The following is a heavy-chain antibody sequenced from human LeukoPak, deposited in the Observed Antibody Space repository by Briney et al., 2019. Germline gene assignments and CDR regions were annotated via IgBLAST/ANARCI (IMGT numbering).Heavy chain of an antibody. V-gene: IGHV3-20*04. Sequence: GGSMRLSCAASGFTFDDYGMSWVRQAPGKGLEWVSGINWNGGSTGYADSVKGRFTISTDNAKNSLYLQMNSLRADDTALYYSAREFYDSSGYYYYYYYMDVWGKGITVTVSS. CDR1: GFTFDDYG. CDR3: AREFYDSSGYYYYYYYMDV. D-gene: IGHD3-22*01. CDR2: INWNGGST. J-gene: IGHJ6*03.